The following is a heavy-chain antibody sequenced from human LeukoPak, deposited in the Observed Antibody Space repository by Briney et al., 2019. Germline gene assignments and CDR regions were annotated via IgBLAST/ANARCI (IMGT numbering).Heavy chain of an antibody. V-gene: IGHV5-51*01. CDR3: ARGLAAADSTFDY. D-gene: IGHD6-13*01. J-gene: IGHJ4*02. CDR2: IYPGDSDT. CDR1: GYSFTSYW. Sequence: GESLQISCKGSGYSFTSYWIGWVRQMPGKGLEWMGIIYPGDSDTRYSPSFQGQVTISADKSISTAYLQWSSLKASDTAMYYCARGLAAADSTFDYWGQGTLVTVSS.